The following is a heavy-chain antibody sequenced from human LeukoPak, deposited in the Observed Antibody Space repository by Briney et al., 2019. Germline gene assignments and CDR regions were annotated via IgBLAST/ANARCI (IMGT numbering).Heavy chain of an antibody. CDR2: ISWNSGSI. J-gene: IGHJ4*02. V-gene: IGHV3-9*01. CDR3: AKDNYDFWSGPDY. D-gene: IGHD3-3*01. CDR1: GFTFDDYA. Sequence: AGGSLRLSCAASGFTFDDYAMHWVRQAPGKGLEWVSGISWNSGSIGYADSVKGRFTISRDNSKNTLYLQMNSLRAEDTAVYYCAKDNYDFWSGPDYWGQGTLVTVSS.